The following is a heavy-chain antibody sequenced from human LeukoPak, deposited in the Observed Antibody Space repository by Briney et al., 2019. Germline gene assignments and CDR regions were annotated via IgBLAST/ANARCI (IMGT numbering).Heavy chain of an antibody. V-gene: IGHV1-2*02. CDR1: GYTFTGYY. D-gene: IGHD3-16*01. Sequence: GASVKVSCKASGYTFTGYYMHWVRQAPGQGLEWMGWINPNSGGTNYAQKFQGRVTMTRDTSISTAYMELSRLRSDDTAVYYCARGPPPEWTVWILDYWGQGTLVTVSS. CDR3: ARGPPPEWTVWILDY. J-gene: IGHJ4*02. CDR2: INPNSGGT.